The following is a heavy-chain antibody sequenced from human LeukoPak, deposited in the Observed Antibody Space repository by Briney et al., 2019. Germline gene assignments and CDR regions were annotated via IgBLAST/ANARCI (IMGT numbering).Heavy chain of an antibody. CDR3: ARGGAARRSRGGFGR. J-gene: IGHJ5*02. Sequence: SVKVSCKASAGTLSSYAISWVRQPPGRGLEWMGGIIPSFGSTNYAQKFQGRVTITRDKSTSTAYMELSSLRSEDTAVYYCARGGAARRSRGGFGRWGQGTLVTVSS. V-gene: IGHV1-69*05. CDR2: IIPSFGST. CDR1: AGTLSSYA. D-gene: IGHD6-6*01.